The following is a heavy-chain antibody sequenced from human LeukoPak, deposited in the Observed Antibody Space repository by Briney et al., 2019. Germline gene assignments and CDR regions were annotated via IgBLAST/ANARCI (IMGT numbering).Heavy chain of an antibody. CDR3: ARLSNTGNYFDS. CDR1: GFTFSAFP. D-gene: IGHD2-8*02. V-gene: IGHV3-23*01. CDR2: IPGSGDTT. J-gene: IGHJ4*02. Sequence: GGSLRLSCAASGFTFSAFPMSWVRQAPGKGLEWVSSIPGSGDTTYHADSVMGRFTISRDNSKNTLTLQMNSLRVEDTAVYYCARLSNTGNYFDSWGQGILVTVSS.